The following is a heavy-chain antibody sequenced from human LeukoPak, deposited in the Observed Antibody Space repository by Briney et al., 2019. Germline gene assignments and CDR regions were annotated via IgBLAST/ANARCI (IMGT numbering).Heavy chain of an antibody. CDR2: INPSGGST. Sequence: ASVKVSCKASGYTFTSYYMHWVRQAPGQGLEWIAIINPSGGSTSYAQKFQGRVTMTRDTSTSTVYMELSSLRSEDTAVYYCARVVPAAIRLGYFDYWGQGTLVTVSS. V-gene: IGHV1-46*01. J-gene: IGHJ4*02. CDR3: ARVVPAAIRLGYFDY. CDR1: GYTFTSYY. D-gene: IGHD2-2*01.